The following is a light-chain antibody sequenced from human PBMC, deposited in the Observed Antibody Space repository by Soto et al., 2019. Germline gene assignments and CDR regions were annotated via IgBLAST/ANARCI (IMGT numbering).Light chain of an antibody. J-gene: IGLJ2*01. Sequence: QPALTQPASVSGSPGQSITISCTGTSSDIGSYNLVSWYQQHPGKAPKLIIYEGSERPSGVSDRFSGSKSGNTASLTIFGLQTEDETEYYCCSYAGSRGVVFGGGTKLTVL. CDR3: CSYAGSRGVV. CDR2: EGS. V-gene: IGLV2-23*01. CDR1: SSDIGSYNL.